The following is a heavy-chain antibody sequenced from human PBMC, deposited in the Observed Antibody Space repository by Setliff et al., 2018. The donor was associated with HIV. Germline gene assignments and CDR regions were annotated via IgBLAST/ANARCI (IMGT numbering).Heavy chain of an antibody. J-gene: IGHJ4*02. CDR1: GFTFSRFG. D-gene: IGHD5-18*01. CDR2: ISSTTGTL. V-gene: IGHV3-48*01. Sequence: PGGSLRLSCAASGFTFSRFGMHWVRQAPGKGLEWLSYISSTTGTLYHADSVKGRFTISRDNAKSSLYLQMNSLRAEDTAVYYCGRASREYSYGEDRRLDYWGQGTLVTVSS. CDR3: GRASREYSYGEDRRLDY.